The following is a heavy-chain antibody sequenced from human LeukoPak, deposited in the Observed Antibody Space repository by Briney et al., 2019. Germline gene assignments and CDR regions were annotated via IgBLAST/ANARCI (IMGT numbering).Heavy chain of an antibody. CDR1: GFNFGVVA. CDR2: IRHREYGGTA. CDR3: ARERAGDVDY. V-gene: IGHV3-49*03. Sequence: QAGGSLRLSCATSGFNFGVVAMDWIRQAPGKGLEWVGFIRHREYGGTAEYAASVNGRFAISRDDSKSIVYLQMNDLRTGDTGVYYCARERAGDVDYWGLGTLVTVSS. J-gene: IGHJ4*02.